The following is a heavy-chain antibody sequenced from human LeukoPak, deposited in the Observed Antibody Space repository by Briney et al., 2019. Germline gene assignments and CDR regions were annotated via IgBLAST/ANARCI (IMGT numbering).Heavy chain of an antibody. CDR1: GFTFNNYS. J-gene: IGHJ4*02. D-gene: IGHD3-22*01. V-gene: IGHV3-21*04. CDR3: AIMHPYYDGSGYWVQ. Sequence: PGGSLRLSCAASGFTFNNYSMNRVRQAPGKGLEWVSSISSTSTYIYYADSVKGRFTISRDNPRNTLYMQMNSLRAEDTALYYCAIMHPYYDGSGYWVQWGQGTLVTVSS. CDR2: ISSTSTYI.